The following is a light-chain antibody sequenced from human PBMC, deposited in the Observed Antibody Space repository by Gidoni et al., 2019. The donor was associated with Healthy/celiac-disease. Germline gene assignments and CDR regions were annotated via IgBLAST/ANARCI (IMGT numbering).Light chain of an antibody. CDR3: QQHNSYPRT. J-gene: IGKJ4*02. V-gene: IGKV1-9*01. Sequence: DIQLTQSPSFLSASAGDRVTITCRASQGISSHLAWYQQKPGKAPKLLIYAASTLESGVPSRFSGSGSGIEFTLTISSLQPEDFATYYCQQHNSYPRTFGGGTKVEIK. CDR1: QGISSH. CDR2: AAS.